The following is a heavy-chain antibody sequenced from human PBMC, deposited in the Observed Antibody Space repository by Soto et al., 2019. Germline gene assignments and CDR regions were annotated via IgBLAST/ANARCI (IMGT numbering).Heavy chain of an antibody. CDR2: IVPVFRTT. D-gene: IGHD1-26*01. CDR3: ARDQPYSGNLRWFDP. CDR1: AGTRDA. J-gene: IGHJ5*02. V-gene: IGHV1-69*01. Sequence: QVQLVQSGAEVKEPGSSVKVSCKASAGTRDAISWVRQAPGQGLEWMGRIVPVFRTTNYAQKFKGRVTITADESTSTVYMGLTSLRSEDTAIYFCARDQPYSGNLRWFDPWGQGTLVTVSS.